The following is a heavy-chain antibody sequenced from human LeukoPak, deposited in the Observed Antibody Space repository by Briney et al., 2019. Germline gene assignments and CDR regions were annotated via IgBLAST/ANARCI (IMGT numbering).Heavy chain of an antibody. J-gene: IGHJ4*02. D-gene: IGHD2-21*02. V-gene: IGHV1-46*03. Sequence: ASVKVSCKASGYTFTSYYMHWVRQAPGQGLEWMGIINPSGGNTNYAQKFQGRVTMTRDTSTSTVYMELSSLRSEDTAVYHCAREMDGGDQDYWGQGTLVTVSS. CDR3: AREMDGGDQDY. CDR1: GYTFTSYY. CDR2: INPSGGNT.